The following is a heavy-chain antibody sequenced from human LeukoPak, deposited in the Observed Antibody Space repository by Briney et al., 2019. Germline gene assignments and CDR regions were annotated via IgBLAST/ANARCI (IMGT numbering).Heavy chain of an antibody. CDR2: ISYDGSNK. J-gene: IGHJ4*02. CDR3: ARDSYGLDY. Sequence: LPGGSLRLSCAASGFTFSSYAMHWVRQAPGKGLEWVAVISYDGSNKYYADSVKGRFTISRDNSKNTLYLQMNSLRAEDTAVYYCARDSYGLDYWGQGTLVTVSS. V-gene: IGHV3-30-3*01. CDR1: GFTFSSYA. D-gene: IGHD5-18*01.